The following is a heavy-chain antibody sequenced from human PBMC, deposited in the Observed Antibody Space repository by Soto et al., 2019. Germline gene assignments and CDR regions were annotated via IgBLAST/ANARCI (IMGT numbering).Heavy chain of an antibody. Sequence: SETLSLTCTVSGGSISSGDYYWSWIRQPPGKGLEWIGYIYYSGSTYYNPSLKSRVTISVDTSKNQFSLKLSSVTAADTAVYYCARLTYYYDSSGYKWGQGTLVTVSS. CDR3: ARLTYYYDSSGYK. CDR2: IYYSGST. V-gene: IGHV4-30-4*01. D-gene: IGHD3-22*01. J-gene: IGHJ4*02. CDR1: GGSISSGDYY.